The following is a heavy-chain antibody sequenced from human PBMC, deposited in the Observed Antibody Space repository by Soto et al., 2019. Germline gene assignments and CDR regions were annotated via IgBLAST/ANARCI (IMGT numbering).Heavy chain of an antibody. V-gene: IGHV3-74*01. CDR1: GFTFSSYW. CDR2: IDEYGNTI. J-gene: IGHJ4*02. D-gene: IGHD3-10*01. CDR3: TRDIGGKGAY. Sequence: PGGSLRLSCTTSGFTFSSYWMHWVRQVPGKGLLWVSCIDEYGNTINYADSVRGRFTISRDNARNTLYLEMNSLRAEDTALYYCTRDIGGKGAYWGPGTLVTVSS.